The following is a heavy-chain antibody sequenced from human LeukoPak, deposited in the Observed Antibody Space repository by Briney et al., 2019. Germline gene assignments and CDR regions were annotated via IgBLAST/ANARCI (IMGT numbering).Heavy chain of an antibody. J-gene: IGHJ5*02. D-gene: IGHD2-15*01. Sequence: PSETLSLTCSVSGASISGGTYYWGWIRQPPGKGLEWIGSIYYTGSTYDNPSLKSRVTISVDTSKNQFSLKLSSVTAADTAVYYCARGLTDIVAVVAATTRFDPWGQGTLVTVSS. CDR3: ARGLTDIVAVVAATTRFDP. CDR2: IYYTGST. V-gene: IGHV4-39*07. CDR1: GASISGGTYY.